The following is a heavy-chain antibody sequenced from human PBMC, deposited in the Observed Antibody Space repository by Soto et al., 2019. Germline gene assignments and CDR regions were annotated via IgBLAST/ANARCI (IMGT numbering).Heavy chain of an antibody. CDR3: ARDSTLGDIVLVPAADLYYYGMDV. V-gene: IGHV1-69*13. Sequence: SVKVSCKASGGTFSSYAISWVRQAPGQGLEWMGGIIPIFGTANYAQKFQGRVTITADESTSTAYMELSSLRSEDTAVYYCARDSTLGDIVLVPAADLYYYGMDVWGQGTSVTVSS. J-gene: IGHJ6*02. D-gene: IGHD2-2*01. CDR2: IIPIFGTA. CDR1: GGTFSSYA.